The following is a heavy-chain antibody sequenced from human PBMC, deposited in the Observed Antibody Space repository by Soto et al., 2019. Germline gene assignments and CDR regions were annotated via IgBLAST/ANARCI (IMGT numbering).Heavy chain of an antibody. V-gene: IGHV3-23*01. CDR3: AKASSGSYRYYYYMDV. D-gene: IGHD3-10*01. CDR2: ISGSGGST. J-gene: IGHJ6*03. CDR1: GFTFSSYA. Sequence: GGSLRLSCSASGFTFSSYAISWVRQAPGKGLEWVSAISGSGGSTYYADSVKGRFTISRDNSKNTLYLQMNSLRAEDTAVYYCAKASSGSYRYYYYMDVWGKGTTVTVSS.